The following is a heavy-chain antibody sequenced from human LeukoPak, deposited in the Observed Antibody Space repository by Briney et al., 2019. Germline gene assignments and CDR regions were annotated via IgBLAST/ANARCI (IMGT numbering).Heavy chain of an antibody. CDR1: GGSINSGGFY. CDR3: ARVYHNKSAYDI. V-gene: IGHV4-31*03. D-gene: IGHD2-2*02. Sequence: SETLSPTCTVSGGSINSGGFYWSWIRQPPGKGLEWIGYIYYSGTTYYNPSLQSRVTLSVDTSKKLFSLHLNSVTAADTAVYYCARVYHNKSAYDIWGQGTMVTVSS. CDR2: IYYSGTT. J-gene: IGHJ3*02.